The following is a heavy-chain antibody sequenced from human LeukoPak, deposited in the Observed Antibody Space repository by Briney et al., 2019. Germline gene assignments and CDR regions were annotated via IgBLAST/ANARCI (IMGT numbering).Heavy chain of an antibody. V-gene: IGHV1-69*05. Sequence: SVKVSCKASGGTFSSHTISWVRQAPGQGLEWMGGIIPMFGTGNYAQKFQGRVTMTRDTSTSTVYMELSSLRSEDTAVYYCASSGSGSYENWFDPWGQGTLVTVSS. CDR3: ASSGSGSYENWFDP. D-gene: IGHD1-26*01. CDR1: GGTFSSHT. CDR2: IIPMFGTG. J-gene: IGHJ5*02.